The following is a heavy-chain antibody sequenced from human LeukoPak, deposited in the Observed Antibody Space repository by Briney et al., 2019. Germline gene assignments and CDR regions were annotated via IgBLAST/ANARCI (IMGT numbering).Heavy chain of an antibody. CDR1: GYTFTSYG. Sequence: ASVKVSCKASGYTFTSYGISWVRQAPGQGLEWMGWISAYNGNTNYAQKLQGRVTMTTDTSTSTAYMELRSLRSDDTAVYYCARDWGIAVVGTKRAPAYWGQGTLVTVSS. V-gene: IGHV1-18*01. CDR3: ARDWGIAVVGTKRAPAY. CDR2: ISAYNGNT. D-gene: IGHD6-19*01. J-gene: IGHJ4*02.